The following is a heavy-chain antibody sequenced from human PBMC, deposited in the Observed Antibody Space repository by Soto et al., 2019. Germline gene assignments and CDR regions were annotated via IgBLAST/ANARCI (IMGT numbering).Heavy chain of an antibody. Sequence: PGGSLRLSCAVSGFTASSTYMSWVRQAPGKGLEWVSVIYSGGSTSYADSVRGRFTISRDKSKNTLYLQMNSLRPEDTAVYYCANLLDDYWGQGTLVTVSS. J-gene: IGHJ4*02. CDR3: ANLLDDY. CDR2: IYSGGST. CDR1: GFTASSTY. V-gene: IGHV3-53*01.